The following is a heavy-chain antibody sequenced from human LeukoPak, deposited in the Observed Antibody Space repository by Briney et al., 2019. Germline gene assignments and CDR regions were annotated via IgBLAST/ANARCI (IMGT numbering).Heavy chain of an antibody. CDR1: GFIFRDYW. J-gene: IGHJ4*02. Sequence: PGGSLRLSCAASGFIFRDYWMLWVRQAPGKGLIWLSRIDRDGFPTIDADSVKGRFTVSRNNARNTLYLQMNNLRDDDSAVYYCAASRWSGALDFWGKGSLVTVSS. CDR3: AASRWSGALDF. V-gene: IGHV3-74*01. D-gene: IGHD3-3*01. CDR2: IDRDGFPT.